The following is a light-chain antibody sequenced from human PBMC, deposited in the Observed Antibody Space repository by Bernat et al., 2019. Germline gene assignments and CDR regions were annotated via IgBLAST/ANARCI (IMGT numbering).Light chain of an antibody. J-gene: IGLJ3*02. CDR2: KDS. CDR1: ALPKQY. V-gene: IGLV3-25*02. Sequence: SYELTQPPSVSVSPGQTARITCSGDALPKQYAYWYQQKPGQAPVLVIYKDSERPSGIPERFSGSSSGKTVTLTISGVQAEDEADYYCQSVDSSGTYWVFGGGTKLTVL. CDR3: QSVDSSGTYWV.